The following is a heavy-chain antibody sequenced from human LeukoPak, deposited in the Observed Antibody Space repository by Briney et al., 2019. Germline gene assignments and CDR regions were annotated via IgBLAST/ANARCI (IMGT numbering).Heavy chain of an antibody. Sequence: GGSLRLSCATSGFTVSDYYMSWVRQASGKGLEWVSVIYSGGSTYYADSVKGRFTISRDNSKNTLYLQMNSLRADDTAVYFCSLTTVVRGVYDYWGQGTLVTVSS. CDR2: IYSGGST. V-gene: IGHV3-53*01. D-gene: IGHD3-10*01. CDR1: GFTVSDYY. J-gene: IGHJ4*02. CDR3: SLTTVVRGVYDY.